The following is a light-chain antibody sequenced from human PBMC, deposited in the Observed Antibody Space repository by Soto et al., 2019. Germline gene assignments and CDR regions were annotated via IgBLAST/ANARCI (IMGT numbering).Light chain of an antibody. CDR1: QSVSSY. Sequence: EIVLTQSPATLSLSPVERATLSCMASQSVSSYLAWYQQKPGQAPRLLIYDASNRATGIPARFSGSGSGTDFTLTISSLEPEDFAVYYCQQRSNWPPTFGQGTRLENK. J-gene: IGKJ5*01. CDR2: DAS. V-gene: IGKV3-11*01. CDR3: QQRSNWPPT.